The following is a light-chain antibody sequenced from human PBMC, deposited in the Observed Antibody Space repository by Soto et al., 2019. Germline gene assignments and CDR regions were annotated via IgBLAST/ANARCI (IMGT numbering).Light chain of an antibody. CDR2: DAS. J-gene: IGKJ5*01. CDR3: QQYAS. Sequence: DIKMTQSPSTLSASVGDRVTITCRASQSISSWLAWYQQKPGKAPKLLIYDASSLESGVPSRFSGSGSGTEFTLTISRLEPEDFAVYYCQQYASFGQGTRLEIK. V-gene: IGKV1-5*01. CDR1: QSISSW.